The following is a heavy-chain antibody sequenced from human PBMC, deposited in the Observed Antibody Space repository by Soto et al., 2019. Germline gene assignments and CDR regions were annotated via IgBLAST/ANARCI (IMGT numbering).Heavy chain of an antibody. D-gene: IGHD3-10*01. V-gene: IGHV1-69*13. CDR2: IIPIFGTA. CDR3: ARGGISIAQWVRHCFVP. J-gene: IGHJ5*02. Sequence: TVKVSCKASGGPFSRYAISWVRQAPGQGLEWMGGIIPIFGTANYAQKFQRRVTITADESTITAYMERSSLRSEDTAVYYCARGGISIAQWVRHCFVPWCKGILVTVSS. CDR1: GGPFSRYA.